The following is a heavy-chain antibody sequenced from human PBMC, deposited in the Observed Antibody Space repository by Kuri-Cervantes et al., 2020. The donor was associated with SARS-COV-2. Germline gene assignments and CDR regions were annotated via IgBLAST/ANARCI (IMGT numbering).Heavy chain of an antibody. CDR2: ISSSSSYK. J-gene: IGHJ2*01. Sequence: GGSLRLSCAASGFTFSSYSMNWVRQAPWKGLEWVSSISSSSSYKYYADSVKGRFTISRDNAKNSLYLQMNSLRAEDTAVYYCARAITHIVPAAIELWYFDLWGRGTLVTVSS. CDR3: ARAITHIVPAAIELWYFDL. CDR1: GFTFSSYS. D-gene: IGHD2-2*01. V-gene: IGHV3-21*01.